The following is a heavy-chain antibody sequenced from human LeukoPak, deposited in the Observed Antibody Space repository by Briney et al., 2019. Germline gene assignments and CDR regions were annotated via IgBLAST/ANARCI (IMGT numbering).Heavy chain of an antibody. J-gene: IGHJ4*02. D-gene: IGHD3-10*01. CDR2: INHSGST. CDR3: VRHVYYYGSGSYHYFDY. CDR1: GGSFSGYY. V-gene: IGHV4-34*01. Sequence: SETLSLTCAVYGGSFSGYYWSWIRQPPGKGLEWIGEINHSGSTNYNPSLKSRVTISVDTSKNQFSLKLSSVTAADTAVYYCVRHVYYYGSGSYHYFDYWGQGTLVTVSS.